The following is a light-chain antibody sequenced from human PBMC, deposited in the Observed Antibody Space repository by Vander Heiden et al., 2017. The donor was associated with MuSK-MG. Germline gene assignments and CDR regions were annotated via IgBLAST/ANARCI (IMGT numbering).Light chain of an antibody. CDR2: EVS. CDR3: SSYTTSSNVI. Sequence: QSALTQPASVSGSPGQSITISCTGTSSDGGGFKYVSWYQLHPGKAPKLLIYEVSNRPSGVSDRFSGSQSDNTASLTISGLQAEDEADYYCSSYTTSSNVIFGGGTKLTVL. CDR1: SSDGGGFKY. J-gene: IGLJ2*01. V-gene: IGLV2-14*01.